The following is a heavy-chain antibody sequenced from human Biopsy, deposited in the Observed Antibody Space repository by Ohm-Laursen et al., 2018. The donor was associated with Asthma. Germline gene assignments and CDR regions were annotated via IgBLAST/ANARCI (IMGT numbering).Heavy chain of an antibody. CDR3: ARGGLHYYEYYGMDV. CDR2: ISYDGRNT. CDR1: EFTFDNYT. Sequence: SLRLSCTASEFTFDNYTMHWVRQAPGKGLEWVTIISYDGRNTYYADSVEGRFTISRDNSKNTLFQQMSSLKPEDTAVYYCARGGLHYYEYYGMDVWGQGTTVSVSS. V-gene: IGHV3-30*04. D-gene: IGHD2-21*02. J-gene: IGHJ6*02.